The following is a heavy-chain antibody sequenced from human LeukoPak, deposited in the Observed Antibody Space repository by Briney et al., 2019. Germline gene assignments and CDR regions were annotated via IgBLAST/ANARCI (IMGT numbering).Heavy chain of an antibody. CDR3: GRDDNFQFDC. V-gene: IGHV1-2*02. CDR1: GYTFTAYY. Sequence: ASVKLSCKASGYTFTAYYLHWVRQAPGQGLEWMGWINPNTGDTNYAQKFQGRVTMTRDTSISTAYMELRRLRSDDTAVYYCGRDDNFQFDCWGQGTLVTVSS. CDR2: INPNTGDT. J-gene: IGHJ4*02. D-gene: IGHD1-1*01.